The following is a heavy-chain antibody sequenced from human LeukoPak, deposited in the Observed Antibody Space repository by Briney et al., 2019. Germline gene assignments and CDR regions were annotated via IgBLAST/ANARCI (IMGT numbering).Heavy chain of an antibody. Sequence: PSETLSLTCTVSGGSISSYYWSWIRQPAGKGLEWIGRIYNSGSTNYNPSLKSRVTISVDTSKNQFSLKLSSVTAADTAVYYCAGHGTIISPPSYWGQGTLVTVSS. V-gene: IGHV4-4*07. CDR3: AGHGTIISPPSY. CDR2: IYNSGST. J-gene: IGHJ4*02. CDR1: GGSISSYY. D-gene: IGHD5-24*01.